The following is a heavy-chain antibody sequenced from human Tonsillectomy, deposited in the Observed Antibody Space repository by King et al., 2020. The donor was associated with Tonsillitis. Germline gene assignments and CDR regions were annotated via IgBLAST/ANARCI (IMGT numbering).Heavy chain of an antibody. V-gene: IGHV3-21*01. Sequence: VQLVESGGGLVKPGGSLRLSCAASGFTFSSYSMNWVRQAPGKGLEWVSSISRSSSYIYYADSVKGRFTISRDNAKNSLYLQMNSLRAEDTAVYYCARAGTTVTTYYYYMDVWGKGTTVTVSS. CDR1: GFTFSSYS. J-gene: IGHJ6*03. CDR2: ISRSSSYI. D-gene: IGHD4-17*01. CDR3: ARAGTTVTTYYYYMDV.